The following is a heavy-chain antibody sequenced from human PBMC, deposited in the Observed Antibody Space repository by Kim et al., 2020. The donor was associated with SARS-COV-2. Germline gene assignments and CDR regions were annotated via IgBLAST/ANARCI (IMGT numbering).Heavy chain of an antibody. CDR3: ARGPDHIFIGADV. CDR2: HSPNHDDT. Sequence: AXVKVSCKASGFALSTSYIHWVRQAPGQGLEWMGWHSPNHDDTFYAQKFKGRMSTTSDKSINTVYLELRSLNANDTAIYYCARGPDHIFIGADVWGQGT. J-gene: IGHJ4*02. D-gene: IGHD2-21*02. CDR1: GFALSTSY. V-gene: IGHV1-2*02.